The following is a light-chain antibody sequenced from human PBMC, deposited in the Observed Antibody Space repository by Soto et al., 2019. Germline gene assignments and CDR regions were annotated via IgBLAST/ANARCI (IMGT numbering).Light chain of an antibody. Sequence: QSALTQPASVSGSPGQSITISCTGTASDIGNYNYVSWYQLHPGKAPKLLIYGVSNRPSGVSNRFSGSKSGNAASLTVSGLQAEDEADYYCSSYAGSSNVFGTGTKVTVL. CDR1: ASDIGNYNY. CDR3: SSYAGSSNV. CDR2: GVS. J-gene: IGLJ1*01. V-gene: IGLV2-14*01.